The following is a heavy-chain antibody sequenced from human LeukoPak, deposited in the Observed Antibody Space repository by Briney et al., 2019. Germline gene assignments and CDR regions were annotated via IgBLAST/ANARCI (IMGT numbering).Heavy chain of an antibody. V-gene: IGHV4-34*01. J-gene: IGHJ4*02. CDR3: ARARGSVRGVAIDY. D-gene: IGHD3-10*01. CDR1: GGSFSGYY. Sequence: SETLSLTCAVYGGSFSGYYWSWIRQPPGKGLEWIGEISHSGSTNYNPSLKSRVTISVDTSKNQSSLKLSSVTAADTAVYYCARARGSVRGVAIDYWGQGTLVTVSS. CDR2: ISHSGST.